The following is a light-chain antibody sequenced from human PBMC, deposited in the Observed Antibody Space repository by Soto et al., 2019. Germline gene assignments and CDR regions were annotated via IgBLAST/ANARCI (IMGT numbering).Light chain of an antibody. CDR2: DAS. J-gene: IGKJ5*01. Sequence: ESMLSQSPATLSLSPGERATLSCRASQSVRSYLAWYQQKPGQAPRLLIYDASNRAPGIPARFSGSGSGTDFTLTISSLEPDDFAVYYCQQRSSWPRITFGQGTLPEN. CDR1: QSVRSY. V-gene: IGKV3-11*01. CDR3: QQRSSWPRIT.